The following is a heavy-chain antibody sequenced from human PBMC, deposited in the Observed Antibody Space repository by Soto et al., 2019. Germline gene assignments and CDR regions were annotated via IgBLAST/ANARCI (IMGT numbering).Heavy chain of an antibody. D-gene: IGHD3-10*01. J-gene: IGHJ5*02. CDR2: ISWNSGSI. CDR3: AKGPWGSGRYNWFDP. CDR1: GFTFDDYA. Sequence: GGSLRLSCAASGFTFDDYAMHWVRQAPGKGLEWVSGISWNSGSIGYADSVKGRFTISRDNAKNSLYLQMNSLRAEDTALYYCAKGPWGSGRYNWFDPWGQGTLVTVSS. V-gene: IGHV3-9*01.